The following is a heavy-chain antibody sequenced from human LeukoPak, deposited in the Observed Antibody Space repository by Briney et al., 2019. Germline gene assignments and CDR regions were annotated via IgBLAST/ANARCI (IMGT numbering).Heavy chain of an antibody. CDR3: ARGEYYHESSGYPNY. J-gene: IGHJ4*02. D-gene: IGHD3-22*01. CDR2: IWYDGRTQ. CDR1: GFTFSTYG. V-gene: IGHV3-33*01. Sequence: GGSLRLSCAASGFTFSTYGMHWVRQAPGKGLEWVAVIWYDGRTQFYAESVKGRFAVSRDNSKNTLYLQMNSLRAEDTAVYHCARGEYYHESSGYPNYWGQGTLVTASS.